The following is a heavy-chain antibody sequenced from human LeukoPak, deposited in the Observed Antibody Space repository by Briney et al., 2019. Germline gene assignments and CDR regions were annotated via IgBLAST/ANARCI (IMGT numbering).Heavy chain of an antibody. CDR1: GFTFDDYA. J-gene: IGHJ4*02. CDR2: ITWNSDNI. CDR3: AKDQPKGYSYGYSTFDY. V-gene: IGHV3-9*01. D-gene: IGHD5-18*01. Sequence: GGSLRLSCAASGFTFDDYAMHWVRQAPGKGLEWVSGITWNSDNIEYADSVKGRFTISRDNAKNSLYLQMNSLRAEDTAVYYCAKDQPKGYSYGYSTFDYWGQGTLVTVSS.